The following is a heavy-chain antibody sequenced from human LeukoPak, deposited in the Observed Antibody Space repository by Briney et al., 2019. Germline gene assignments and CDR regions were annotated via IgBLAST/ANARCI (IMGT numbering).Heavy chain of an antibody. CDR3: ARDLSLRLGELSGFDY. J-gene: IGHJ4*02. Sequence: SETLSLTCTVSGGSIRSSSYYWGWIRQPPGKGLEWIGRIYYSGSTYYNPSLKSRVTISVDRSKNQFSLKLSSVTAADTAVYYCARDLSLRLGELSGFDYWGQGTLVTVSS. CDR1: GGSIRSSSYY. D-gene: IGHD3-16*02. V-gene: IGHV4-39*07. CDR2: IYYSGST.